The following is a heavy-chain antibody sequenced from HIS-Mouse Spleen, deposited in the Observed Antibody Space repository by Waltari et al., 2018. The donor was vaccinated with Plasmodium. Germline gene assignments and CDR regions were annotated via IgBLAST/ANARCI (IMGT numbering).Heavy chain of an antibody. Sequence: EVQLVETGGGLIQPGGSLRLSCAASGFTVSSNYMSWVRQDPGKGLGWVSVIFRGGRKYYEDSGKGRFTISRDNSKKTLYHQMNSLRAENTAVYYCARAAIAWGSPYYYDYWGQGTLVTVSS. J-gene: IGHJ4*02. D-gene: IGHD7-27*01. CDR1: GFTVSSNY. V-gene: IGHV3-53*02. CDR2: IFRGGRK. CDR3: ARAAIAWGSPYYYDY.